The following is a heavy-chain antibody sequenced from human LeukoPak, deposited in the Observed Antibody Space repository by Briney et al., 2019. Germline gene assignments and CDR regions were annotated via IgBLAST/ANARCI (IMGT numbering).Heavy chain of an antibody. CDR1: GYTFTTYG. D-gene: IGHD2-15*01. CDR3: ARDSGYCSGGSCYSQSAWFDP. Sequence: GASVKVSCKASGYTFTTYGISWVRQAPGQGLEWMGIINPSGGSTSYAQKFQGRVTMTRDTSTSTVYMELSSLRSEDTAVYYCARDSGYCSGGSCYSQSAWFDPWGQGTLVTVSS. J-gene: IGHJ5*02. CDR2: INPSGGST. V-gene: IGHV1-46*01.